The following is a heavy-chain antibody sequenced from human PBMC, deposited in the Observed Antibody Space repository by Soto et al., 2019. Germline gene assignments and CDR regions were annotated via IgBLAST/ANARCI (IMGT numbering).Heavy chain of an antibody. Sequence: GASVKVSCKASGGTFSSYAISWVRQAPGQGLEWMGGIIPIFGTANYAQKIQGRVTITADESTSTAYMELSSLRSEDTAVYYCATFPLEGSYYFDYWGQGTLVTVSS. CDR3: ATFPLEGSYYFDY. CDR1: GGTFSSYA. V-gene: IGHV1-69*13. CDR2: IIPIFGTA. D-gene: IGHD1-26*01. J-gene: IGHJ4*02.